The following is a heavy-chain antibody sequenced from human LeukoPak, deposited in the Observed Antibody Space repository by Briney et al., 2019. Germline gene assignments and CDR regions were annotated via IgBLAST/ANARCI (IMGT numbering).Heavy chain of an antibody. CDR1: GFTFSSYS. V-gene: IGHV3-21*01. CDR3: ARGLGYCTNGVCPYFDY. D-gene: IGHD2-8*01. Sequence: PGGSLRLSCAASGFTFSSYSVNWVRQAPGKGLEWVSSISSSSSYIYYADSVKGRFTISRDNAKNSLYLQMNSLRAEDTAVYYCARGLGYCTNGVCPYFDYWGQGTLVTVSS. J-gene: IGHJ4*02. CDR2: ISSSSSYI.